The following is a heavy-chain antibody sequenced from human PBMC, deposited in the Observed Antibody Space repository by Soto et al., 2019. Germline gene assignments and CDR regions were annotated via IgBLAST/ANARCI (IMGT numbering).Heavy chain of an antibody. D-gene: IGHD3-10*01. CDR3: ARDLRITMVRGVIKDYYYGREI. J-gene: IGHJ6*01. CDR2: INPSGGST. Sequence: ASVKVSCKASGYTFTSYYMHWVRQAPGQGLEWMGIINPSGGSTSYAQKFQGRVTMTRDTSTSTVYMELSSLRSEDTAVYYCARDLRITMVRGVIKDYYYGREIWGQGT. V-gene: IGHV1-46*01. CDR1: GYTFTSYY.